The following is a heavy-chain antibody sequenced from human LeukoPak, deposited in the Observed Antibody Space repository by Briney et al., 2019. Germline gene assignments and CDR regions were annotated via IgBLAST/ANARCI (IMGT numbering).Heavy chain of an antibody. Sequence: GGSLRLSCAASGFTFSSYSMNWVRQAPGKGLEWVSFISRSSSPIYYADSVKGRFTISRDNAKNSLYLQMNTLRAEDAAVYYCARGYCSNGVCYTTDAFDNWGQGTMVTVSS. CDR3: ARGYCSNGVCYTTDAFDN. V-gene: IGHV3-21*01. CDR2: ISRSSSPI. CDR1: GFTFSSYS. D-gene: IGHD2-8*01. J-gene: IGHJ3*02.